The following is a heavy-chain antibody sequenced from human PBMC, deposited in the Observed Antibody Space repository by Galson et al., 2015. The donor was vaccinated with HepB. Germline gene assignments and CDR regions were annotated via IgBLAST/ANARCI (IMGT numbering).Heavy chain of an antibody. Sequence: SVTVSCKVSGSTLTELSMHWVRQAPGKGLEWMGGFDPEDGETIYAQKFQGRVTMTEDTSTDTADMELSSLRSEDTAVYYCATGRDYYYYGMDVWGQGTTVTVSS. CDR3: ATGRDYYYYGMDV. V-gene: IGHV1-24*01. CDR1: GSTLTELS. J-gene: IGHJ6*02. CDR2: FDPEDGET.